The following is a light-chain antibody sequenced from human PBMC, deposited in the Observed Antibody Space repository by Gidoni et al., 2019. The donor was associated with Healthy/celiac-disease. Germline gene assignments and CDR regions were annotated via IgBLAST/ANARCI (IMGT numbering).Light chain of an antibody. V-gene: IGLV2-14*01. CDR2: EVS. J-gene: IGLJ2*01. CDR1: SSDVGGYNY. Sequence: QSALTQPASVSESPGPSITISCTGTSSDVGGYNYVSWYQQHPGKAPKLMIYEVSNRPSGVSTRFSGSKSGNTASLIISGLQAEDEADYFCSSYTSSSTVVFGGGTKLTVL. CDR3: SSYTSSSTVV.